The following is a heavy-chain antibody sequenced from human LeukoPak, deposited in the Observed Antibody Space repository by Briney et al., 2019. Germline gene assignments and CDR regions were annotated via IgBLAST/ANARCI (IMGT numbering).Heavy chain of an antibody. CDR3: TTDGARYCSGGSCKPTNYFDY. Sequence: GGSLRLSCTASGFTFGDYAMSWFRQAPGKGLEWVGRIKSKTDGGTTDYAAPVKGRFTISRDDSKNTLYLQMNSLKTEDTAVYYCTTDGARYCSGGSCKPTNYFDYWGQGTLVTVSS. CDR1: GFTFGDYA. V-gene: IGHV3-15*01. D-gene: IGHD2-15*01. J-gene: IGHJ4*02. CDR2: IKSKTDGGTT.